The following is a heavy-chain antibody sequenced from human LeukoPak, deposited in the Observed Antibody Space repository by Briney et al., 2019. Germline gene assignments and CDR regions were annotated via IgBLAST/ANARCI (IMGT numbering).Heavy chain of an antibody. CDR3: ATYYDSSGYKLDY. CDR2: IYYSGST. CDR1: GGSVSSGSYY. D-gene: IGHD3-22*01. V-gene: IGHV4-61*01. J-gene: IGHJ4*02. Sequence: SETLSLTCTVSGGSVSSGSYYWSWIRQPPGKGLEWIGYIYYSGSTNYNPSLKSRVTISVDTSKNQFSLKLSSVTAADTAVYYCATYYDSSGYKLDYWGQGTLVTVSS.